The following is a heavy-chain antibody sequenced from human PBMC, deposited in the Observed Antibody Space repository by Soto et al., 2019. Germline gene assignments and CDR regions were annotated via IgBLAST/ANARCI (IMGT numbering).Heavy chain of an antibody. CDR1: GFTVSSHY. CDR2: TYTGGST. J-gene: IGHJ4*02. Sequence: PGGSLRLSCAASGFTVSSHYISWVRQAPGRGLEWVSVTYTGGSTDFADSVKGRFTISGDNSDNTLFLQMNSLRAEDTAVYFCARGTSNYGYSSFDSWGQGTLVTVSS. CDR3: ARGTSNYGYSSFDS. V-gene: IGHV3-53*01. D-gene: IGHD2-15*01.